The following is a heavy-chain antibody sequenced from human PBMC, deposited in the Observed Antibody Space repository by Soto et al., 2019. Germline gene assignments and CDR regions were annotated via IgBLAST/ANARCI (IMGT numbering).Heavy chain of an antibody. CDR1: GGSISSSSYY. J-gene: IGHJ5*02. CDR3: ARQVVAYCSGGRCYSPNRHWFDP. CDR2: IYYSGST. D-gene: IGHD2-15*01. Sequence: QLQLQESGPGLVKPSETLSLTCTVSGGSISSSSYYWGWIRQPPGKGLEWIGSIYYSGSTYYNPSLKSRVTISVDTSKNQFSLKPSSVTAADTAVYYCARQVVAYCSGGRCYSPNRHWFDPWGQGTLVTVSS. V-gene: IGHV4-39*01.